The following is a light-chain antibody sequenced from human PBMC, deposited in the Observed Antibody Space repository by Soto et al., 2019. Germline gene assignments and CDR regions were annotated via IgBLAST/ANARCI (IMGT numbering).Light chain of an antibody. J-gene: IGKJ2*01. CDR2: AAS. V-gene: IGKV1-39*01. CDR3: QQSYTTPYT. Sequence: DIQMTQSPSSLSASVGDTVTITCRASQSISTYLNWYQQKAGPAPKLLIYAASSLQSGVSSRFSGSGSGTDFTLTISSLHPEDFATYYCQQSYTTPYTFGQGTKLEIK. CDR1: QSISTY.